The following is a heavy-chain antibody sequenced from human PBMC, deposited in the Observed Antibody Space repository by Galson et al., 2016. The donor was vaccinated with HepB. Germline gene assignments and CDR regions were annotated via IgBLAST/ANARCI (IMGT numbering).Heavy chain of an antibody. Sequence: SLRLSCAASGFTFDDYVMHWVRQAPGKGLEWVSLISGGGGSTNSADSVKGRFTISRDNYKNTLYLQMNSLRAEDTAVYYCAKGPEQWLVRIYGMGVWGKGTTVTVSS. J-gene: IGHJ6*04. CDR2: ISGGGGST. V-gene: IGHV3-23*01. D-gene: IGHD6-19*01. CDR1: GFTFDDYV. CDR3: AKGPEQWLVRIYGMGV.